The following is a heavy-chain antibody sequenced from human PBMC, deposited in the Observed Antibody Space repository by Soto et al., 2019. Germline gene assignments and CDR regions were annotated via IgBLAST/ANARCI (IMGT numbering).Heavy chain of an antibody. V-gene: IGHV4-34*01. Sequence: SETLSLTCAVYGGSFSGYYWSWIRQPPGKGLEWIGEINHSGSTNYNPSLKSRVTISVDTSKNQFSLKLTSVTAADTSVYYCARGGIAARHFDYWGRGALVTVSS. D-gene: IGHD6-6*01. CDR3: ARGGIAARHFDY. CDR1: GGSFSGYY. J-gene: IGHJ4*02. CDR2: INHSGST.